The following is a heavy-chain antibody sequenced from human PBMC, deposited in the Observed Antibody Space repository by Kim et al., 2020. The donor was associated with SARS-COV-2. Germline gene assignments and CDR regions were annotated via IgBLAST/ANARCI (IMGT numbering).Heavy chain of an antibody. D-gene: IGHD1-1*01. CDR3: ARQKGARYISQIYYYGIDV. J-gene: IGHJ6*02. V-gene: IGHV4-34*01. CDR1: GGSFSGYY. CDR2: INDGESV. Sequence: SETLSLTCAVYGGSFSGYYWTWIRQPPGKGLEWIGEINDGESVSYNPSLKSRATVSVDTSKSQFSLRLTSMSAADTALYFCARQKGARYISQIYYYGIDVWGQGTTVTVSS.